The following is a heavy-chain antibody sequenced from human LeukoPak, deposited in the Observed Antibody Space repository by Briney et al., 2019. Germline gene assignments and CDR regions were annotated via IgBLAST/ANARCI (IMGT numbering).Heavy chain of an antibody. V-gene: IGHV3-21*01. Sequence: GGSLRLSCKASGFTFSSYEMNWVRQAPGKGLEWLSYIGPGPSHTYYADSVRGRFVISRDDAKSSLYLQMSSLRAEDTAVYYCARDYVTMAPDYGGLGTLVTVSS. CDR1: GFTFSSYE. CDR2: IGPGPSHT. D-gene: IGHD3-10*02. CDR3: ARDYVTMAPDY. J-gene: IGHJ4*02.